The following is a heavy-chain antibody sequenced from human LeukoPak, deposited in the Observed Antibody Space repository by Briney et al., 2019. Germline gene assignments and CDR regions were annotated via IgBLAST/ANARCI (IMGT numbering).Heavy chain of an antibody. V-gene: IGHV3-21*01. Sequence: PGGSLRLSCAASGFTFSSYSMNWVRQAPGKGLEWVSSISSSSSYIYYADSVKGRFTISRDNAKNSLYLQMNSLRAEDTAVYYCAKGGQLAPYYYYGMDVWGQGTTVTVSS. D-gene: IGHD6-6*01. CDR1: GFTFSSYS. J-gene: IGHJ6*02. CDR2: ISSSSSYI. CDR3: AKGGQLAPYYYYGMDV.